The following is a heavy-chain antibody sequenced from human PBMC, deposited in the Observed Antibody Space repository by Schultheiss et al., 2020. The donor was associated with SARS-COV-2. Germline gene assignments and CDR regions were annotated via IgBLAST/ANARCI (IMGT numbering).Heavy chain of an antibody. CDR2: ISYDGSNK. CDR3: APGVTKGY. D-gene: IGHD2-21*02. V-gene: IGHV3-30*03. Sequence: GGSLRLSCAASGFTFSSYGMHWVRQAPGKGLELVAVISYDGSNKYYADSVKGRFTISRDNSKNTLYLQMNSLRAEDTAVYYCAPGVTKGYWGQGTLVTVSS. CDR1: GFTFSSYG. J-gene: IGHJ4*02.